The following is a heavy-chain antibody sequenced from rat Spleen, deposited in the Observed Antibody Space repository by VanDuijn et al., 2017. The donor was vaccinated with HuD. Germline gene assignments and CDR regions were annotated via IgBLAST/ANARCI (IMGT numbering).Heavy chain of an antibody. CDR2: INYEGSST. D-gene: IGHD1-12*02. V-gene: IGHV5-22*01. J-gene: IGHJ2*01. CDR3: ARPPYDGTYYHYFDY. Sequence: EVQLVESGGGLLQPGRSLKLSCTASGFTFINFVMAWVRQAPTKGLEWVASINYEGSSTHYGDSVKGRFTISRDNAKSTLYLQMNSLRSEDTATYYCARPPYDGTYYHYFDYWGQGVMVTVSS. CDR1: GFTFINFV.